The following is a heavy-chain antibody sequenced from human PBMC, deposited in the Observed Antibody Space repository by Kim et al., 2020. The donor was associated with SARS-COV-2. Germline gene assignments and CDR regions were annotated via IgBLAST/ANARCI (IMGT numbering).Heavy chain of an antibody. CDR2: IHYSGST. Sequence: SETLSLTCTVSGGSISSSSYYWGWIRQPPGKGLEWIGSIHYSGSTYYNPSLKSRVTISVDTSKNQFSLKLSSVTAADTALYYCARNYDSSGYYLKSYYF. V-gene: IGHV4-39*01. CDR1: GGSISSSSYY. J-gene: IGHJ4*01. D-gene: IGHD3-22*01. CDR3: ARNYDSSGYYLKSYYF.